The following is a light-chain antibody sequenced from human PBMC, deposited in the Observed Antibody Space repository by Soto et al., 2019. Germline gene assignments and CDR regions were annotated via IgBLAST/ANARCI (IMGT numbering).Light chain of an antibody. V-gene: IGKV4-1*01. J-gene: IGKJ1*01. CDR2: WAS. CDR1: SNSKNS. CDR3: HQYYSTPWT. Sequence: DIVMTQSPDSLAVSLGERATINCKSSSNSKNSLAWYQQKPGQPPKLIITWASTRESGVPDRISGSGAETDFTLTISSMQAEEVAVYYCHQYYSTPWTFGQGTKVEIK.